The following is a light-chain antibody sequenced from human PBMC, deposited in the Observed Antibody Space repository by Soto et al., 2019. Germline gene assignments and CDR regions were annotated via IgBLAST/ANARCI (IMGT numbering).Light chain of an antibody. V-gene: IGKV3-20*01. CDR3: QVFGDSRT. CDR2: GAS. J-gene: IGKJ1*01. CDR1: QRVSGSY. Sequence: VVLTQSPVTLSLPPEERATLSCRASQRVSGSYLAWYQQKPGQAPRLLIQGASRRATGIPDRFSGRGSGTDFTLTVSSLEPEDFAVYYCQVFGDSRTFGQGTKVDIK.